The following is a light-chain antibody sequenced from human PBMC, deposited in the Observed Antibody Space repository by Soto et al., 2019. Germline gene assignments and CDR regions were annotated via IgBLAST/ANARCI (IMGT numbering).Light chain of an antibody. CDR1: QSVSNNY. Sequence: EIVLTQSPGTLSLSPGERSTLSCRSSQSVSNNYLAWYQQKPGQAPRLLIYGASNRATGIPDRFSGSGSGTDFTLTISRLEPEDFAVYYCQQYGSSSWTFGQGTKVDI. J-gene: IGKJ1*01. CDR3: QQYGSSSWT. CDR2: GAS. V-gene: IGKV3-20*01.